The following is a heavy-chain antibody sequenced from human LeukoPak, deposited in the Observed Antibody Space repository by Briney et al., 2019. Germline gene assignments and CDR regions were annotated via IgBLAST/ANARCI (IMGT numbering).Heavy chain of an antibody. CDR3: ARDPPTFY. V-gene: IGHV3-23*01. CDR2: VDGSGGGT. J-gene: IGHJ4*02. CDR1: GFTFSNHA. Sequence: GGSLRLSCAASGFTFSNHAMTWVRQAPGKGLDWVSTVDGSGGGTFYADSVKGRFTISRDNAKNSLYLQMNSLRSEDTAVYYCARDPPTFYWGQGTLVTVSS.